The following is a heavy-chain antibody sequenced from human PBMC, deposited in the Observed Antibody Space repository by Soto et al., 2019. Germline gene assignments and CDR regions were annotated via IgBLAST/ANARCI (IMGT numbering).Heavy chain of an antibody. CDR3: ARDGDSSGISGVDYYYYGMDV. Sequence: SVQVSCKASGGTFRSYAISWVRQAPGQGLEWMGGIIPIFGTANYAQKFQGRVTITADESTSTAYMELSSLRSEDTAVYYCARDGDSSGISGVDYYYYGMDVWGQGTTVTVSS. V-gene: IGHV1-69*13. J-gene: IGHJ6*02. D-gene: IGHD3-22*01. CDR1: GGTFRSYA. CDR2: IIPIFGTA.